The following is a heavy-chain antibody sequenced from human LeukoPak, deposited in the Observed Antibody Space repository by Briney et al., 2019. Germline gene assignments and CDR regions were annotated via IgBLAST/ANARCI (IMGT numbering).Heavy chain of an antibody. CDR1: GGTFSNYA. V-gene: IGHV1-69*04. D-gene: IGHD2-15*01. Sequence: ASVKVSCKASGGTFSNYALSWVRQAPGQGLEWMGRIIPILGLAKFAQKFQGRFTIIADKSTSTAYMELSSLRSEDTAVYYCARDKLGYCSGGSCYFDLWGQGTLVTVSS. CDR3: ARDKLGYCSGGSCYFDL. CDR2: IIPILGLA. J-gene: IGHJ4*02.